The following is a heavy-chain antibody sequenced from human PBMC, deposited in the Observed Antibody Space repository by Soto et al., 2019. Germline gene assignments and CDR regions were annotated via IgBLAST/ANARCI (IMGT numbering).Heavy chain of an antibody. D-gene: IGHD3-3*01. CDR3: ASSRGWAEFLSGYSQLLLDYGLDV. CDR1: GFTVSSNY. V-gene: IGHV3-53*04. Sequence: GGSLRLSCAASGFTVSSNYMSWVRQAPGKGLEWVSVIYSGGSTYYADSVKGRFTISRHNSKNTLYLQMNSLRAEDTVVYYCASSRGWAEFLSGYSQLLLDYGLDVWGQGTTVTVSS. CDR2: IYSGGST. J-gene: IGHJ6*02.